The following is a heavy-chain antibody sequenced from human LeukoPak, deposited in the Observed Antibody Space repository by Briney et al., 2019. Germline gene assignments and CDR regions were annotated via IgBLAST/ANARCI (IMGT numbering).Heavy chain of an antibody. Sequence: SGPTLVNPTQTLTLTCTFSGFSLSTSGAAVAWIRQPPGKALQWLALIYWNDDKRYSPSLKSRLTITNDASKNQVVLTMTNMDPADTGTYYCGHIFNSSPYSWGQGTLVTVSS. V-gene: IGHV2-5*01. J-gene: IGHJ4*02. CDR2: IYWNDDK. CDR1: GFSLSTSGAA. D-gene: IGHD2/OR15-2a*01. CDR3: GHIFNSSPYS.